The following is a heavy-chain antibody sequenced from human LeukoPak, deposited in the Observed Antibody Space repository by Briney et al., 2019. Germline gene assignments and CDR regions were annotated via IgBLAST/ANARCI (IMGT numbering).Heavy chain of an antibody. CDR2: ISSSSSTI. J-gene: IGHJ4*02. D-gene: IGHD3-10*01. CDR1: GFTFSSYS. V-gene: IGHV3-48*04. CDR3: ARDSRGLDY. Sequence: GGSLRLSCAASGFTFSSYSMNWVRKAPGKGLEWVSYISSSSSTIYYADSVKGRFTISRDNAKNSLYLQMNSLRAEDTAVYYCARDSRGLDYWGQGTLVTVSS.